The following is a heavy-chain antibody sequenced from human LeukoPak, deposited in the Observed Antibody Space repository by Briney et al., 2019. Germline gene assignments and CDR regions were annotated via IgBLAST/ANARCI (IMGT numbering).Heavy chain of an antibody. CDR1: GFTFSSYS. CDR2: ITTSSNYI. J-gene: IGHJ4*02. D-gene: IGHD3-16*01. V-gene: IGHV3-21*01. CDR3: ARTYGYFDY. Sequence: GGSLRLSCAASGFTFSSYSMNWVRQAPGKGLEWVSSITTSSNYIYYADSLKGRFTISRDNAKNSLYLQMNSLRAEDTAVYYCARTYGYFDYWGQGTLVTVSS.